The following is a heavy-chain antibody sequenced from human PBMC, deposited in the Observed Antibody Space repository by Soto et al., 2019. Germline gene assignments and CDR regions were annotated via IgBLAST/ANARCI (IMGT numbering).Heavy chain of an antibody. D-gene: IGHD3-22*01. CDR3: ARDTGAYDSSGYYPNWFDP. Sequence: QVQLVESGGGVVQPGRSLRLSCAASGFTFSSYGMHWVRQAPGKGLEWVAVIWYDGSNKYYADSVKGRFTISRDNSKNTLYLQMNSLRAEDTAVYYCARDTGAYDSSGYYPNWFDPWGQGTLVTVSS. CDR2: IWYDGSNK. V-gene: IGHV3-33*01. CDR1: GFTFSSYG. J-gene: IGHJ5*02.